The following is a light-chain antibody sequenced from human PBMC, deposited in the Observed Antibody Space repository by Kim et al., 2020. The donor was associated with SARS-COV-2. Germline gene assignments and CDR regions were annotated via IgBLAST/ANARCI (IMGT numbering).Light chain of an antibody. CDR1: SGQSSYA. CDR3: QTWGTGIPV. Sequence: SVNLTCTLSSGQSSYAIAWHQQQPGKGPRYLMKLHSDGSLTKGDGIPDRFSGSTSGAERYLTISSLQSEDVADYYCQTWGTGIPVFGGGTQLTVL. V-gene: IGLV4-69*01. J-gene: IGLJ2*01. CDR2: LHSDGSL.